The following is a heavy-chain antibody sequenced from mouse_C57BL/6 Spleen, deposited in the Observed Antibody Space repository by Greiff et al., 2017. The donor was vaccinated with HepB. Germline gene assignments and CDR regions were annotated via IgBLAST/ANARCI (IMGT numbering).Heavy chain of an antibody. Sequence: VQLQQSGAELVRPGASVKLSCTASGFNIKDDYMHWVKQRPEQGLEWIGWIDPENGDTEYASKFQGKATITADTSSNTAYLQLSSLTSEDTAVYYCTPYGYAWFAYWGQGTLVTVSA. CDR2: IDPENGDT. CDR1: GFNIKDDY. CDR3: TPYGYAWFAY. V-gene: IGHV14-4*01. D-gene: IGHD2-2*01. J-gene: IGHJ3*01.